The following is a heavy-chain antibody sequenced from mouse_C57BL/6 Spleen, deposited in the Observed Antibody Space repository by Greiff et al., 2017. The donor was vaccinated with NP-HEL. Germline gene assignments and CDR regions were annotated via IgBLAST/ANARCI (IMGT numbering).Heavy chain of an antibody. J-gene: IGHJ3*01. CDR3: TTEDSLFAY. CDR2: IDPENGDT. Sequence: VQLKQSGAELVRPGASVKLSCTASGFNIKDDYMHWVKQRPEQGLEWIGWIDPENGDTEYASKFQGKATITADTSSNTAYLQLSSLTSEDTAVYYCTTEDSLFAYWGQGTLVTVSA. D-gene: IGHD3-3*01. V-gene: IGHV14-4*01. CDR1: GFNIKDDY.